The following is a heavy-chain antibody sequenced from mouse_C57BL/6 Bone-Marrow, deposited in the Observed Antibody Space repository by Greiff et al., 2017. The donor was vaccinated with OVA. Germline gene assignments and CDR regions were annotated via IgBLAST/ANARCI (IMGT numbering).Heavy chain of an antibody. CDR2: IYPGSGST. CDR3: ARGYYDNFFDY. J-gene: IGHJ2*01. V-gene: IGHV1-55*01. CDR1: GYTFTSYW. D-gene: IGHD2-1*01. Sequence: VQLQQPGAELVKPGASVKMSCKASGYTFTSYWITWVKQRPGQGLEWIGDIYPGSGSTNYNEKFKSKATLTVDTSSSTAYLQLSSLTSYDSAVYYCARGYYDNFFDYWGQGTTLTVSS.